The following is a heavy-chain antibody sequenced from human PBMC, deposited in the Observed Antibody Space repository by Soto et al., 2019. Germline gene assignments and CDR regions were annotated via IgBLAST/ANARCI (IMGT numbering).Heavy chain of an antibody. CDR2: ISYDGSNK. V-gene: IGHV3-30-3*01. Sequence: LRLSCAASGFTFSSYAMHWVRQAPGEGLEWVAVISYDGSNKYYADSVKGRFTISRDNSKNTLYLQMNSLRAEDTAVYYCTNSGSNFDYWGQGTLVTVSS. D-gene: IGHD6-19*01. J-gene: IGHJ4*02. CDR1: GFTFSSYA. CDR3: TNSGSNFDY.